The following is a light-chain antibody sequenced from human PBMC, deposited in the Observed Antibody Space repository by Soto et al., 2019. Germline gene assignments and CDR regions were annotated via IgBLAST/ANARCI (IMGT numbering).Light chain of an antibody. Sequence: QSVLTQPASVSGSPGQSITISCTGTSSDVGGYNYVSWYQRHPGKAPKLMIYEVTNRPSGVSIRFSGSKSGTTASLTISGLQAEDEADYYCLSFTSSFTYIFGNGTKVTVL. CDR1: SSDVGGYNY. J-gene: IGLJ1*01. CDR2: EVT. CDR3: LSFTSSFTYI. V-gene: IGLV2-14*01.